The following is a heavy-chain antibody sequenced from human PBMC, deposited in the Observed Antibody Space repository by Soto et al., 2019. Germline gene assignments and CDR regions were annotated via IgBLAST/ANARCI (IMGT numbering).Heavy chain of an antibody. CDR2: ISYDGSNK. J-gene: IGHJ4*02. CDR1: GFTFSSYG. D-gene: IGHD7-27*01. V-gene: IGHV3-30*18. CDR3: AKVPGH. Sequence: QVQLVESGGGVVQPGRSLRLSCAASGFTFSSYGMHWVRQAPGKGPEWVAVISYDGSNKYYADSVKGRFTISRDNSKNTLYLQMNSLRAEDTAVYYCAKVPGHWGQGTLVTVSS.